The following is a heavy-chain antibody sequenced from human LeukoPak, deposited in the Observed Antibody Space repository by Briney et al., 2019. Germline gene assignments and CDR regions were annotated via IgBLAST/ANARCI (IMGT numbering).Heavy chain of an antibody. J-gene: IGHJ4*02. D-gene: IGHD6-13*01. V-gene: IGHV3-9*01. CDR3: AKGELSSSWSASPAPFDY. CDR2: ISWNSGSI. CDR1: GFTFDDYA. Sequence: GGSLRLSCAASGFTFDDYAMHWVRQAPGKGLEWVSGISWNSGSIGYADSVKGRFTISRDNAKNSLYLQMNSLRAEDTAVYYCAKGELSSSWSASPAPFDYWGQGTLVTVSS.